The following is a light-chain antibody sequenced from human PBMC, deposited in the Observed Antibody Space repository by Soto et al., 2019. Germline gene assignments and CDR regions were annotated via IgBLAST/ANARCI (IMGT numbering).Light chain of an antibody. CDR1: QSISSW. CDR3: QQHNSYPWT. V-gene: IGKV1-5*01. Sequence: DIQMTQSPSTLSASVGDRVTIACRASQSISSWLAWYQQKPGKAPKLLIYDASSLESRVPSRFSGSGSGTEFTLTISSLQPDDFATYYCQQHNSYPWTFGQGNKVEIK. J-gene: IGKJ1*01. CDR2: DAS.